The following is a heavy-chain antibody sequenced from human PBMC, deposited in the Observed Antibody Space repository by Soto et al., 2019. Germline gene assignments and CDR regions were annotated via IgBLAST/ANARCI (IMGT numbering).Heavy chain of an antibody. V-gene: IGHV2-5*02. CDR1: GFSLSSYGMG. CDR2: IYWDDDK. D-gene: IGHD4-17*01. Sequence: ESGLAGEPAQTLTLTCGFSGFSLSSYGMGVAWIRQPPGKALEWLALIYWDDDKRYSPSLKDRLAISKDTSSNQVVLTITNMDPGDTATYFCAHAGDYDLLTFDHWGPGTLVTVS. J-gene: IGHJ4*02. CDR3: AHAGDYDLLTFDH.